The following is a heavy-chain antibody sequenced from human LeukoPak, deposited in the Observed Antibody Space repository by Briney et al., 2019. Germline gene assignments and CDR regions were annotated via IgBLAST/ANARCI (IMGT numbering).Heavy chain of an antibody. CDR2: ISYDGSNK. D-gene: IGHD2-21*01. V-gene: IGHV3-30*04. CDR1: GFTFRSYA. J-gene: IGHJ4*02. Sequence: PGRSLRLSCAASGFTFRSYAMHWVRQAPGKGLEWVAVISYDGSNKYYADSVKGRFTIPRDNSKNTLYLQMNSLRAEDTAVYYCAKIPSLDYHDYWGQGTLVTVSS. CDR3: AKIPSLDYHDY.